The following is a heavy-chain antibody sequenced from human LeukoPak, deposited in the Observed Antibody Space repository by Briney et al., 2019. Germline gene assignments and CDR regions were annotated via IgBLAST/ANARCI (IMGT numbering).Heavy chain of an antibody. V-gene: IGHV1-46*01. Sequence: ASLKVCCKASGYTFTGYYMHWVRQAPGQRLEWTGIINPSGGSTSYAQKFQGRVTMTRDLSTTTVSMKLSSLRSQDPALYYSAIVYGEYFSYYSYTDGGGKGTTVTASS. D-gene: IGHD4-17*01. CDR2: INPSGGST. J-gene: IGHJ6*03. CDR3: AIVYGEYFSYYSYTDG. CDR1: GYTFTGYY.